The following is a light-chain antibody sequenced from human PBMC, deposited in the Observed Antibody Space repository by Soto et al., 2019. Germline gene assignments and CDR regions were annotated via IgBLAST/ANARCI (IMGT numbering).Light chain of an antibody. CDR2: NDD. Sequence: QSVLTQSPSASGTPGQRITISCSGSGSNIGPNYVYWFQQFPGTAPKLLIYNDDQRPSGVPDRFSGSKSGTSASLGISGLRSEDEADYYCVAWDDSLTGRVFGGGTKVTVL. J-gene: IGLJ3*02. CDR1: GSNIGPNY. V-gene: IGLV1-47*02. CDR3: VAWDDSLTGRV.